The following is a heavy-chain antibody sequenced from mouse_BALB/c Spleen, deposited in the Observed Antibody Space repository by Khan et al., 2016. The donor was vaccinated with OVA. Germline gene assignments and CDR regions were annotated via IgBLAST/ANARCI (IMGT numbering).Heavy chain of an antibody. CDR3: ARFLLRYAMDY. J-gene: IGHJ4*01. V-gene: IGHV3-2*02. CDR1: GYSITSDYA. D-gene: IGHD1-1*01. Sequence: EVQLVESGPGLVKPSQSLSLTCTVTGYSITSDYAWNWIRQFPGNKLEWMGYISYSGSTNYNPSLKSRISITRDTSKNQFFLQLISVTTEDTATXYCARFLLRYAMDYWGQGTSVTVSS. CDR2: ISYSGST.